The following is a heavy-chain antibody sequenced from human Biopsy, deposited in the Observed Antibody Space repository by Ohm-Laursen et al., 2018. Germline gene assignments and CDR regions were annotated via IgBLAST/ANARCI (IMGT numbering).Heavy chain of an antibody. J-gene: IGHJ3*02. CDR3: ARDRMVTIISLVRADTFDI. Sequence: GSSVKVSCKASGYTFTDYSLHWVRQAPGQGLEWMGWVNPNSGATNYAQKFQGRVTMTSDTSNSTAYIELRRLISDDTAVYFCARDRMVTIISLVRADTFDIWGQGTLVSVSS. CDR2: VNPNSGAT. D-gene: IGHD3-10*01. CDR1: GYTFTDYS. V-gene: IGHV1-2*02.